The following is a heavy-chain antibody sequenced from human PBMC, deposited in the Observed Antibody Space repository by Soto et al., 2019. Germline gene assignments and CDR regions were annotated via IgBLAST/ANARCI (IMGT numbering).Heavy chain of an antibody. V-gene: IGHV1-2*02. J-gene: IGHJ6*02. CDR1: GYTFTGYY. Sequence: QVQLVQSGAEVKKPGASVKVSCKASGYTFTGYYMHWVRQAPGQGLERMGWINPNSGGTNYAQKFQGRVTMTGDTSVSPAYMQLSRLRSADPAVYYCASPYFPNGVCYNRRSVYYYGMDVWGQGTTVTVSS. CDR3: ASPYFPNGVCYNRRSVYYYGMDV. D-gene: IGHD2-8*01. CDR2: INPNSGGT.